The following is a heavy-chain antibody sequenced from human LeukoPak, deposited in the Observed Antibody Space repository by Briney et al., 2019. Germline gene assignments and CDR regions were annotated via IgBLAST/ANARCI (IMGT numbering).Heavy chain of an antibody. V-gene: IGHV4-34*01. Sequence: PSETLSLTCAVYGGSFSGYYWSWIRQPPGKGLDWIGEINHSGSTNYNPSLKSRVTISVDTSKNQFSLKLSSVTAADTAVYYCARGSESGGDIPPYYFDYWGQGTLVTVSS. CDR3: ARGSESGGDIPPYYFDY. CDR2: INHSGST. J-gene: IGHJ4*02. D-gene: IGHD2-21*02. CDR1: GGSFSGYY.